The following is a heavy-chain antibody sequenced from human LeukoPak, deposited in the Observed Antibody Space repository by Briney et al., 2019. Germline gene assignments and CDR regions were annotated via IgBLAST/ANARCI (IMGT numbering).Heavy chain of an antibody. Sequence: ASVRVSCKASGYTFTIDGIGWGRQAPGQGVGWMGWISAYNGNTNYAQKLQGRVTMTTDTSTSTAYMELRSLRSDDTAVYYCARVDEYSSNIDYGGQGTLVPVS. D-gene: IGHD6-6*01. CDR3: ARVDEYSSNIDY. J-gene: IGHJ4*02. CDR2: ISAYNGNT. V-gene: IGHV1-18*01. CDR1: GYTFTIDG.